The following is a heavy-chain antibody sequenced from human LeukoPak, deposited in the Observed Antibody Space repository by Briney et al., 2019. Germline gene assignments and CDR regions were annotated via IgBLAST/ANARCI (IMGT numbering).Heavy chain of an antibody. Sequence: PGGSLRLSCASSGFTFSYYDMTWVPQAPGKGLKWVAPITLSGGSTFYADSVKGRFTISRDNPKNTLYLQMNSLSSEDTAVYYCAKMLTYLDAFDIWGQGTMVTVSS. V-gene: IGHV3-23*01. D-gene: IGHD3-16*01. CDR2: ITLSGGST. CDR1: GFTFSYYD. J-gene: IGHJ3*02. CDR3: AKMLTYLDAFDI.